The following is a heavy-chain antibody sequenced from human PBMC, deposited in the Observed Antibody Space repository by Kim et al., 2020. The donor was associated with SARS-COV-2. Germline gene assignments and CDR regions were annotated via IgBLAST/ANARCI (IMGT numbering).Heavy chain of an antibody. CDR2: VSSSGRT. CDR1: GASISGNGYF. J-gene: IGHJ4*01. Sequence: SETLSLTCSVSGASISGNGYFWAWIRQAPGKGLEWIGSVSSSGRTYYNPSLGRRITTSVDTSRTQFFLKLSSVTAADTAVYHCASLYAYTGSYTAYYFD. D-gene: IGHD1-26*01. V-gene: IGHV4-39*01. CDR3: ASLYAYTGSYTAYYFD.